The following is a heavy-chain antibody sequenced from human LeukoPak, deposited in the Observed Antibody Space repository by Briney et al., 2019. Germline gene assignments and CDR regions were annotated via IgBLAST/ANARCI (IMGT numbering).Heavy chain of an antibody. CDR1: GFTFTGYY. V-gene: IGHV1-2*04. Sequence: PGGSLRLSCAASGFTFTGYYMHWVRQAPGQGLEWMGWINPNSGGTNYAQKFQGWVTMTRDTSISTAYMELSRLRSEDTAVYYCARVGDTAGGGWGQGTLVTVSS. CDR3: ARVGDTAGGG. J-gene: IGHJ4*02. CDR2: INPNSGGT. D-gene: IGHD5-18*01.